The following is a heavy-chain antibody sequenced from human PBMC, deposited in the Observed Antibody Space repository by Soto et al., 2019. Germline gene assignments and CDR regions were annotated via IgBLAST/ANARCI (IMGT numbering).Heavy chain of an antibody. J-gene: IGHJ4*02. V-gene: IGHV3-30*18. CDR2: ISYYGTNE. CDR1: GFTFSGYG. Sequence: GGSLRLSCEASGFTFSGYGMHWVRQAPGKGLEWVAVISYYGTNEYYEDSVKGRFTISRDNSKNTLYLQMNSLRIEDTAVYFCEKEDHSGRYSLDHWGQGSQVTVS. CDR3: EKEDHSGRYSLDH. D-gene: IGHD1-26*01.